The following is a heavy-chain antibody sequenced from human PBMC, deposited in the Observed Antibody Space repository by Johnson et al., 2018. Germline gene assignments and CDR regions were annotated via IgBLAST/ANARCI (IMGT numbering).Heavy chain of an antibody. CDR1: GGTFSSYA. Sequence: QVQLVESGAEVKKPGSSVKVSCKASGGTFSSYAISWVRQAPGQGLEWMGGIIPIFGTANYAQKFQGRVTITAGESTSQAYMELSSLRSEDTAVYYCARSGDYYDSSGTTRGGYYYYGMDVWGQGTTVTVSS. CDR3: ARSGDYYDSSGTTRGGYYYYGMDV. V-gene: IGHV1-69*01. CDR2: IIPIFGTA. D-gene: IGHD3-22*01. J-gene: IGHJ6*02.